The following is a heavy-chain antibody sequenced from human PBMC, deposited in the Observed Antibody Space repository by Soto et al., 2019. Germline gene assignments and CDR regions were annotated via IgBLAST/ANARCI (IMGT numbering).Heavy chain of an antibody. Sequence: ASVKVSCKASGYTFTGYYMHWVRQAPGQGLKWMGWINPNSGGTNYAQKFQGRVTMTRDTSISTAYMELSRLRSDDTAVYYCARDNSSSWYEVWFDPWGQGTLVTVSS. CDR2: INPNSGGT. D-gene: IGHD6-13*01. V-gene: IGHV1-2*02. J-gene: IGHJ5*02. CDR3: ARDNSSSWYEVWFDP. CDR1: GYTFTGYY.